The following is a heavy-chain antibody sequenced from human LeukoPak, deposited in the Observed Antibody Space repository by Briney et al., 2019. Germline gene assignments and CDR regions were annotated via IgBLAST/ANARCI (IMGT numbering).Heavy chain of an antibody. CDR2: VYYTGSS. D-gene: IGHD3-3*01. J-gene: IGHJ6*03. V-gene: IGHV4-59*01. Sequence: SETLSLTCTVSGGSMNNYDWTWIRQSPERGLEWIGYVYYTGSSNYSPPLKSRVAISIDTSKNQFSLNLRSVTAADTAVYYCARSGKVCDYWSAKYQTGTYYQYMDVWGKGTTVTVSS. CDR3: ARSGKVCDYWSAKYQTGTYYQYMDV. CDR1: GGSMNNYD.